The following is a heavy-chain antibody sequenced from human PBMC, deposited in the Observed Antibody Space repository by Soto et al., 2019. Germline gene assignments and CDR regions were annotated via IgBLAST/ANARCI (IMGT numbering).Heavy chain of an antibody. CDR3: ATVTTYYYGSGSYAHFDY. D-gene: IGHD3-10*01. J-gene: IGHJ4*02. CDR1: GFTFSSYA. V-gene: IGHV3-23*01. Sequence: EVQLLESGGGLVQPGGSLRLSCAASGFTFSSYAMRWVRQAPGKGLEWVSAISGSGGSTYYADSVKGRFTISRDNSKNTLYLQMNSLRAEDTAVYYCATVTTYYYGSGSYAHFDYWGQGTLVTVSS. CDR2: ISGSGGST.